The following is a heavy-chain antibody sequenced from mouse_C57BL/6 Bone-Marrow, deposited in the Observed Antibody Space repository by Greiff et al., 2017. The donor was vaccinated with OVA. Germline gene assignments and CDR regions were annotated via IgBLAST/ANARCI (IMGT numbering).Heavy chain of an antibody. Sequence: EVQLVESGGGLVQPKGSLKLSCAASGFSFNTYAMNWVRQAPGKGLEWVARIRSKSNNYATYYADSVKDRFTISRDDSESMLYLQMNNLKTEDTAMYYCVRHPNWGYYAMDYWGQGTSVTVSS. V-gene: IGHV10-1*01. CDR2: IRSKSNNYAT. CDR3: VRHPNWGYYAMDY. D-gene: IGHD4-1*02. CDR1: GFSFNTYA. J-gene: IGHJ4*01.